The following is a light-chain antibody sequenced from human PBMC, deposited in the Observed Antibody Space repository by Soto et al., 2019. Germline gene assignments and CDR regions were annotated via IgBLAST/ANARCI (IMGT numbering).Light chain of an antibody. J-gene: IGLJ3*02. V-gene: IGLV2-23*01. Sequence: QSALTQPASVSGSPGQSITISCTGTSSDVGSYNLVSWYQQHPGKAPKLMIYEGSKRPSGVSNRFSGSKSGNTASLTISGIQAEDEADYYCCSYAGSRVFGGGNKLTVL. CDR3: CSYAGSRV. CDR2: EGS. CDR1: SSDVGSYNL.